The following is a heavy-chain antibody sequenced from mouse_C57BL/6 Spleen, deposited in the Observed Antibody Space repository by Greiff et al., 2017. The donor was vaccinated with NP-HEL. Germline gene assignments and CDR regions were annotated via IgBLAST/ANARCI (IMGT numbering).Heavy chain of an antibody. CDR3: ARSPAQAGFAY. CDR1: GYTFTSYW. Sequence: VQLQQSGAELVKPGASVKLSCKASGYTFTSYWMHWVKQRPGQGLEWIGMIHTNSGSTNYNEKFKSKATLTVDKSSSTVYMQLSSLTSENSTVYCCARSPAQAGFAYWGQGTLVTVSA. J-gene: IGHJ3*01. CDR2: IHTNSGST. D-gene: IGHD3-2*02. V-gene: IGHV1-64*01.